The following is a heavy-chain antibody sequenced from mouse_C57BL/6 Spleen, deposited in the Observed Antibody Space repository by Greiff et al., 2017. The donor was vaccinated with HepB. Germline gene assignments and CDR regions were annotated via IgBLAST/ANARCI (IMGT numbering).Heavy chain of an antibody. CDR3: ARAYGRYFDV. D-gene: IGHD1-1*01. V-gene: IGHV1-55*01. CDR2: IYPGSGST. CDR1: GYTFTSYW. J-gene: IGHJ1*03. Sequence: QVQLKQPGAELVKPGASVKMSCKASGYTFTSYWITWVKQRPGQGLEWIGDIYPGSGSTNYNEKFKSKATLTVDTSSSTAYMQLSSLTSEDSAVYYCARAYGRYFDVWGTGTTVTVSS.